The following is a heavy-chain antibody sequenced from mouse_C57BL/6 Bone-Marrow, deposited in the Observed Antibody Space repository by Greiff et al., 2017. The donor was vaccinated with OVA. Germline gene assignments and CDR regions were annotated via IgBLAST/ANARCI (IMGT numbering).Heavy chain of an antibody. CDR2: SRNKANDYTT. CDR3: ARDDPYYGSWMDD. V-gene: IGHV7-1*01. CDR1: GFTFSDFY. J-gene: IGHJ4*01. D-gene: IGHD1-1*01. Sequence: EVMLVESGGGLVQSGRSLRLSCATSGFTFSDFYMEWVRQAPGQGLEWIAASRNKANDYTTEYSASVKGRFIVSRDTSQSILYLQMNALRAEDSAIYCCARDDPYYGSWMDDWGQGTSVTVSS.